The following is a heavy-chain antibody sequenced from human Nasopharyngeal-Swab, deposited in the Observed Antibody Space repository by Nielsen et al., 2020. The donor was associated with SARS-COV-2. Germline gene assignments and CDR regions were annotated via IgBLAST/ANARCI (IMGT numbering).Heavy chain of an antibody. CDR3: ARGVLAAEPYDFYH. CDR2: IYTSGSA. D-gene: IGHD6-13*01. CDR1: GGSISSGSYF. V-gene: IGHV4-61*02. J-gene: IGHJ4*02. Sequence: SETLSLTCSVSGGSISSGSYFWSWIRQPAGKGLEWIGRIYTSGSAGYNPPLNSRATISVDTSKNQFSLKLSSVTAADTAVYYCARGVLAAEPYDFYHWGQGTLVTVSS.